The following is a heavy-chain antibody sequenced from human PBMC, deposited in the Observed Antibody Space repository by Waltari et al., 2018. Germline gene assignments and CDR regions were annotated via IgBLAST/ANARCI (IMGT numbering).Heavy chain of an antibody. Sequence: QVQLVQSGAEVKKPGASVKVSCKASGYTFTGYYMHWVRQAPGQGLEWMGRINPNSGGTNYAQKFQGRVTMTRDTSISTAYMELSRLRSDDTAVYYCARDGGGIAARPGVSYMDVWGKGTTVTVSS. V-gene: IGHV1-2*06. CDR3: ARDGGGIAARPGVSYMDV. D-gene: IGHD6-6*01. CDR1: GYTFTGYY. CDR2: INPNSGGT. J-gene: IGHJ6*03.